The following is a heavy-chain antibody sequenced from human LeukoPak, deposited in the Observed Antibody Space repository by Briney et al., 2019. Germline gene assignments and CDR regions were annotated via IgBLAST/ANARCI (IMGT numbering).Heavy chain of an antibody. Sequence: GGSLRLSCGASEFAFSNFYMTWLRQAPGKGLEWVSYISSSSSHTNYADSVKGRFTISRDNAKNSLYLQMNSLRAEDTAVYYCARTNLGSCWRFAYWGQGTLVTVSS. D-gene: IGHD6-19*01. V-gene: IGHV3-11*06. J-gene: IGHJ4*02. CDR2: ISSSSSHT. CDR3: ARTNLGSCWRFAY. CDR1: EFAFSNFY.